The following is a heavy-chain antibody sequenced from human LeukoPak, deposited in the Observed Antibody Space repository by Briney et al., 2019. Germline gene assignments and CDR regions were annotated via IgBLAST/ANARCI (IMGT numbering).Heavy chain of an antibody. Sequence: PGGSLRLSCAASGFPFSSYAMNWVRQAPGKGLEWVSAISGSGGTTYYADSVKGRFTISRDNSKNTLYLQMNSLRAEDTAVYYCAKGYCTNGVCYFDYWGQGTLVTVSS. V-gene: IGHV3-23*01. CDR2: ISGSGGTT. D-gene: IGHD2-8*01. CDR3: AKGYCTNGVCYFDY. J-gene: IGHJ4*02. CDR1: GFPFSSYA.